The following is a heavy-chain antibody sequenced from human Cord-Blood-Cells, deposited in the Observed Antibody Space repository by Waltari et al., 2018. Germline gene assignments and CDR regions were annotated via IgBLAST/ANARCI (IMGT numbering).Heavy chain of an antibody. V-gene: IGHV3-30*02. Sequence: QVQLVESGGGVVQPGGSLGLSCAPSGFTSSTYGMHRVRQAPGKGLEWVAFIRYDGSNKYYADSVKGRFTISRDNSKNTLYLQMNSLRAEDTAVYYCAKEGCSGGSCYSDYWGQGTLVTVSS. D-gene: IGHD2-15*01. CDR2: IRYDGSNK. J-gene: IGHJ4*02. CDR1: GFTSSTYG. CDR3: AKEGCSGGSCYSDY.